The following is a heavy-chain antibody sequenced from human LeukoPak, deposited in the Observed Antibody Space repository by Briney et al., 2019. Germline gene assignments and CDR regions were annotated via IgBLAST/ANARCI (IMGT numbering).Heavy chain of an antibody. J-gene: IGHJ4*02. V-gene: IGHV3-66*01. CDR3: AKEGPKIAFDY. CDR1: GFTVSSNY. Sequence: GGSLRLSCAASGFTVSSNYMNWVRQAQGKGLECVSVIYSDGSTYYADSVKGRFTISRDNSKNTLYLQQNSLRAEDTAVYYCAKEGPKIAFDYWGQGTLVTVSS. CDR2: IYSDGST.